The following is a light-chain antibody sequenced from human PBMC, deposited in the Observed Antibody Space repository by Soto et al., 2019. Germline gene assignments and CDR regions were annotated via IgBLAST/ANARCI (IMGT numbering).Light chain of an antibody. J-gene: IGLJ1*01. CDR3: SSYTNINTRACV. CDR2: EVT. CDR1: SGDIGSYNR. Sequence: QSALTQPASVSGSPGQSITISCTGTSGDIGSYNRVSWYQQHPGKAPKLIIYEVTDRPSGVSNRFSGSKSGNTASLTIYGHQAEDEAEYYCSSYTNINTRACVFGTGTKVTVL. V-gene: IGLV2-14*01.